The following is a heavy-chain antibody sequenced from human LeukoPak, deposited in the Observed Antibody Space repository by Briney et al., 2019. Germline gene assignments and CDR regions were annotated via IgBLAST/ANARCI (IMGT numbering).Heavy chain of an antibody. D-gene: IGHD3-3*01. CDR1: GFIFSSYA. CDR2: ISGSGGST. V-gene: IGHV3-23*01. CDR3: ARESGMGYDFWSGPNWFDP. J-gene: IGHJ5*02. Sequence: GGSLRLSCAASGFIFSSYAMNWVRQAPGKGLEWVSAISGSGGSTYYADSVKGRFTISRDNSKNTLYLQMNSLRAEDTAVYYCARESGMGYDFWSGPNWFDPWGQGTLVTVSS.